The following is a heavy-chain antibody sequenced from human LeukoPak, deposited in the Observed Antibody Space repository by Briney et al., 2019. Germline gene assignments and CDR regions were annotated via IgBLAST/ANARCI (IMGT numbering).Heavy chain of an antibody. Sequence: ASVKVSCKASGYTFTSYGISWVRQAPGQGLEWMGWISAYNGNTNYAQKLQGRVTMTTDTSTSTAYMELRSLRSDDTAVYYCARSYYGAGTTNHAEDFDYWGQGTLVTVSS. D-gene: IGHD1-26*01. V-gene: IGHV1-18*01. CDR3: ARSYYGAGTTNHAEDFDY. CDR2: ISAYNGNT. J-gene: IGHJ4*02. CDR1: GYTFTSYG.